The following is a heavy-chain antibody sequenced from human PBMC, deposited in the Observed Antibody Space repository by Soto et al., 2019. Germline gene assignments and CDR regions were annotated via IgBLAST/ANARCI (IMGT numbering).Heavy chain of an antibody. CDR1: GYTFTSYA. J-gene: IGHJ4*02. Sequence: ASVKVSCKAAGYTFTSYAMHWVRQAPGQRREWMGWINAGNGNTKYSQKFQGRVTITRDTSASTAYMELSSLRSEDTAVYYCARDGQWALLIFDYWGQGTLVTVSS. D-gene: IGHD1-26*01. V-gene: IGHV1-3*01. CDR2: INAGNGNT. CDR3: ARDGQWALLIFDY.